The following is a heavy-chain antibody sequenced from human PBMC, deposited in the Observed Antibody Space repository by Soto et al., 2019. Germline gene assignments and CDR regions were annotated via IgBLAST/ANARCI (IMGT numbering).Heavy chain of an antibody. Sequence: GASVKVSCKASGYTFTSYYMQWVRQAPGQGLEWMGIINPSGGSTSYAQKFQGRVTMTRDTSTSTVYMELSSLRSEDTAVYYCAKLRNNYGSDFWGQGTLVTVSS. CDR1: GYTFTSYY. V-gene: IGHV1-46*01. J-gene: IGHJ4*02. CDR2: INPSGGST. D-gene: IGHD4-17*01. CDR3: AKLRNNYGSDF.